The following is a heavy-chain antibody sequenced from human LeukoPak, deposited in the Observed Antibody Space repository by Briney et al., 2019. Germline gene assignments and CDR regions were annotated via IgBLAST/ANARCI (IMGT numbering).Heavy chain of an antibody. CDR3: ARDPVVPAAMRGWFDP. Sequence: GASVKVSCKASGYTFTSYYMHWVRQAPGQGLEWMGWINPNSGGTNYAQKFQGRVTMTRDTSISTAYTELSRLRSDDTAVYYCARDPVVPAAMRGWFDPWGQGTLVTVSS. J-gene: IGHJ5*02. CDR1: GYTFTSYY. D-gene: IGHD2-2*01. CDR2: INPNSGGT. V-gene: IGHV1-2*02.